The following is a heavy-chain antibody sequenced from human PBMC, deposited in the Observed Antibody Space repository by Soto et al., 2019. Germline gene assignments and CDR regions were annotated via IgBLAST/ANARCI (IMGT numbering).Heavy chain of an antibody. D-gene: IGHD3-10*01. J-gene: IGHJ4*02. V-gene: IGHV3-23*01. CDR2: ISGSGGST. CDR3: AKSTSGSGSYYSAADY. Sequence: VGSLRLSCAASGFTFSSYAMSWVRQAPGKGLQWVSGISGSGGSTYYADSVKGRFTISRDNSKNTLYLQINSLRAEDTAIYHCAKSTSGSGSYYSAADYWGQGTLVTVSS. CDR1: GFTFSSYA.